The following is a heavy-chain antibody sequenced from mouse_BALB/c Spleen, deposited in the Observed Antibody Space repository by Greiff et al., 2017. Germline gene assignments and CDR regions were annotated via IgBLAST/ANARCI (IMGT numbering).Heavy chain of an antibody. CDR2: ISYSGST. V-gene: IGHV3-2*02. CDR3: ARGDGYYTYYFDY. J-gene: IGHJ2*01. Sequence: EVQGVESGPGLVKPSQSLSLTCTVTGYSITSDYAWNWIRQFPGNKLEWMGYISYSGSTSYNPSLKSRISITRDTSKNQFFLQLNSVTTEDTATYYCARGDGYYTYYFDYWGQGTTLTVSS. D-gene: IGHD2-3*01. CDR1: GYSITSDYA.